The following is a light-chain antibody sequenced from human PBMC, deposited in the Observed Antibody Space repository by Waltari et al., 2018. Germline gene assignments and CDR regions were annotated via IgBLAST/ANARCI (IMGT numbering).Light chain of an antibody. Sequence: EIVLTQSPGTLYLSPGERATLSCRASQSVSSSYLAWYQQKPGQAPRLLIYGASSRATGIQDRFSGSGSGTDFTLTISRLEPEDLAVYYCQQYGSSPITFGQGTRLEIK. J-gene: IGKJ5*01. CDR1: QSVSSSY. CDR2: GAS. CDR3: QQYGSSPIT. V-gene: IGKV3-20*01.